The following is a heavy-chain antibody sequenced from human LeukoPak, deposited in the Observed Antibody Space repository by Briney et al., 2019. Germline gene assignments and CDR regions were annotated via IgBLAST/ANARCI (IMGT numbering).Heavy chain of an antibody. Sequence: ASVKVSCRASGYTFTSYGISWVRQAPGQGLEWMGWISAYNGNTNYAQKLQGRVTMTTDTSTSTAYMELRSLRSDDTAVYYCARATRTTTIAVAGRSDYWGQGTLVTVSS. CDR3: ARATRTTTIAVAGRSDY. J-gene: IGHJ4*02. CDR2: ISAYNGNT. CDR1: GYTFTSYG. D-gene: IGHD6-19*01. V-gene: IGHV1-18*01.